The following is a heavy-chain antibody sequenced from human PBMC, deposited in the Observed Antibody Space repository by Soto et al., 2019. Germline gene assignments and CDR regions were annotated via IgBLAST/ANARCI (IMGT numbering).Heavy chain of an antibody. CDR2: INHSGST. V-gene: IGHV4-34*01. D-gene: IGHD6-13*01. Sequence: QVQLQQWGAGLLKPSETLSLTCAVYGGSFSGYYWSWIRQPPGKGLEWIGEINHSGSTNYNPSLKSRVTISVDTSKNQFSLKLSSVTAADTAVYYCAREWQQLLYGMDVWGQGTTVTVSS. CDR3: AREWQQLLYGMDV. J-gene: IGHJ6*02. CDR1: GGSFSGYY.